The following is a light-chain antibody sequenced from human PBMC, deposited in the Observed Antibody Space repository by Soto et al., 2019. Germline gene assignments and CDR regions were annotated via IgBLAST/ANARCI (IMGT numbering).Light chain of an antibody. J-gene: IGLJ2*01. CDR3: SSYTSISTVV. CDR1: SSDVGGYNY. V-gene: IGLV2-14*01. CDR2: GVS. Sequence: SALTQPASVSGSPGQSITISCTGTSSDVGGYNYVSWYQQHLDKAPKLMIYGVSNRPSGVSNRFSGSKSGNTASLTISGLQAEDEADYFCSSYTSISTVVFGGGTKLTVL.